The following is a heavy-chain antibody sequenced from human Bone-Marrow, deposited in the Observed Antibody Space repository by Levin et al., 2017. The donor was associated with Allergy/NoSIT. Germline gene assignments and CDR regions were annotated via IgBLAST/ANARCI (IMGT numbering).Heavy chain of an antibody. V-gene: IGHV3-7*01. CDR1: GLTFSSYW. J-gene: IGHJ5*02. CDR3: ATLGAQTS. CDR2: IKQDGSEK. D-gene: IGHD1-26*01. Sequence: GASVKVSCADSGLTFSSYWMNWVRQAPGRGLEWVANIKQDGSEKNYVDSVKGRFTISRDNAKNSLFLQMNSLRAEDTGVYYCATLGAQTSWGQGTLVTVSS.